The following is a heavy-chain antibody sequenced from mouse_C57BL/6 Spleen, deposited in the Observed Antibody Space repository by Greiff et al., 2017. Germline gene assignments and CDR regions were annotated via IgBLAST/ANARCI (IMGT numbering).Heavy chain of an antibody. CDR3: ARSGDYYYFDY. J-gene: IGHJ2*01. CDR1: GYAFSSYW. CDR2: IYPGDGDT. Sequence: VQLQQSGAELVKPGASVKISCKASGYAFSSYWMNWVKQRPGKGLEWIGQIYPGDGDTNYNGKFKGKATLTADKSSSTAYMQRSSLTSEDAAVYFCARSGDYYYFDYWGQGTTLTVSS. D-gene: IGHD1-1*01. V-gene: IGHV1-80*01.